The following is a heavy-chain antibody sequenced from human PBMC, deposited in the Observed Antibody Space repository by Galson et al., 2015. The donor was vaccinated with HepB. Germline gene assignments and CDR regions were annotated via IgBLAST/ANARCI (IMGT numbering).Heavy chain of an antibody. CDR3: AKDRYAWSYDS. CDR2: SSDSDDRT. D-gene: IGHD1-7*01. V-gene: IGHV3-23*01. J-gene: IGHJ5*01. CDR1: GFTFSTNA. Sequence: LRLSCAASGFTFSTNAMSWVRQAPGKGLGGVSSSDSDDRTHYAESVKGRFTISRDNSKNTLYLQMSSLRAEDTAVYYCAKDRYAWSYDSWGQGTLVTVSS.